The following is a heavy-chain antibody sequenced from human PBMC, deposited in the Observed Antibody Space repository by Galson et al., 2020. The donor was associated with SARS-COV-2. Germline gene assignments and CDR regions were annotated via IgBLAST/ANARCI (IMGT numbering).Heavy chain of an antibody. V-gene: IGHV3-7*01. D-gene: IGHD3-16*02. Sequence: PGGSLRLSSTASGLTFSSNWTSWVRQAHGKGMEWVANIKHDGSEKHYVDSVKGRFTISRDNAKNSLYLQMNSLTVEDTAVYYCASYRNLGYWGQGTLVTVSS. CDR1: GLTFSSNW. CDR3: ASYRNLGY. J-gene: IGHJ4*02. CDR2: IKHDGSEK.